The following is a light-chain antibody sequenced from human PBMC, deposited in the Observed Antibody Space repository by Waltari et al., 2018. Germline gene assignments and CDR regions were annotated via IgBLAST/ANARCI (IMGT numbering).Light chain of an antibody. CDR1: QSLSSTY. V-gene: IGKV3-20*01. J-gene: IGKJ4*01. Sequence: VLTQSPGPLSLSPGERATLSCRASQSLSSTYLAWYQQKPGQAPRLLIYGASSRATGIPNSFSGSGSETDFTLTISRLEPEDFAVYYCQQYATSPFSFGGGTKVETK. CDR2: GAS. CDR3: QQYATSPFS.